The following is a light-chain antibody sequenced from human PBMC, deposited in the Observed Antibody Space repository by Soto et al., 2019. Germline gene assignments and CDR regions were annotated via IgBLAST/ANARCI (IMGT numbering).Light chain of an antibody. CDR3: QQYGSSRLT. V-gene: IGKV3-20*01. CDR2: GAS. J-gene: IGKJ4*01. CDR1: QSVSSSY. Sequence: EIVLTQSPGTLSLSPGEIATLSCRASQSVSSSYFAWYQQKPGQAPRLLIYGASTRATGIPDRFSGSGSGTDFTLTISRLEPEDFAVYYCQQYGSSRLTFGGGTKVEIK.